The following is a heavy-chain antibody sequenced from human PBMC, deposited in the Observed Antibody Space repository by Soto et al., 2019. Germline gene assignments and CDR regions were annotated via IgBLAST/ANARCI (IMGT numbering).Heavy chain of an antibody. CDR2: ISYDGNNK. J-gene: IGHJ4*02. D-gene: IGHD3-10*01. CDR3: ARGGNLWFGEPFDY. CDR1: GFTFSTYA. Sequence: QVQLVESGGGVVQPGRSLRLSCAASGFTFSTYAMHWVRQAPGKGLEWVAVISYDGNNKYYADSVKGRFTISSDYSKNTLYLRMNSLGAVVAAVSYCARGGNLWFGEPFDYWGQGALVTVSS. V-gene: IGHV3-30-3*01.